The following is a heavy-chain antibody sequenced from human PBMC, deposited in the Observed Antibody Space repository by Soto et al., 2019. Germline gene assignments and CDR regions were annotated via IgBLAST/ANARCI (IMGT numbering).Heavy chain of an antibody. CDR2: IIPILGIA. V-gene: IGHV1-69*04. CDR3: AREQYYGSGSSLGHFFDY. J-gene: IGHJ4*02. CDR1: GGTFSSYT. D-gene: IGHD3-10*01. Sequence: SVKVSCKASGGTFSSYTISWVRQAPGQGLEWMGRIIPILGIANYAQKFQGRVTITADKSTSTAYMELSSLRSEDTAAYYCAREQYYGSGSSLGHFFDYWGQGTLVTVSS.